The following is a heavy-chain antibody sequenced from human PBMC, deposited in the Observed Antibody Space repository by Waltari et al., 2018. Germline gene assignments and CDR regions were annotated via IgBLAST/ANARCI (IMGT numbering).Heavy chain of an antibody. CDR1: GFPFSSYS. CDR2: ISSSSSYI. Sequence: EVQLVESGGGLVKPGGSLRLSCAASGFPFSSYSMTWVRQAPGKGLEWVSSISSSSSYIYYADSVKGRFTISRDNAKNSLYLQMNSLRAEDTAVYYCVAVVTSHYWGQGTLVTVSS. CDR3: VAVVTSHY. V-gene: IGHV3-21*01. J-gene: IGHJ4*02. D-gene: IGHD2-21*02.